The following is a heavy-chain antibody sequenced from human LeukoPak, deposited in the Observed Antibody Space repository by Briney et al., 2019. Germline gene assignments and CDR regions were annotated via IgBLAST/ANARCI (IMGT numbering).Heavy chain of an antibody. CDR3: ARDAEPFDY. CDR2: IYCSGST. V-gene: IGHV4-39*07. J-gene: IGHJ4*02. D-gene: IGHD1-26*01. CDR1: GGSISSSSYY. Sequence: SETLSLTCTVSGGSISSSSYYWGWIRQPPGKGLEWIGSIYCSGSTYYNPSLKSRVTISVDTSKNQFSLKLSSVTAADTAVYYCARDAEPFDYWGQGTLVTVSS.